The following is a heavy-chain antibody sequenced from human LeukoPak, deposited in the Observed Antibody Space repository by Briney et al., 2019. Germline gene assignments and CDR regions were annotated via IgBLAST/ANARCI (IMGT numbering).Heavy chain of an antibody. V-gene: IGHV4-39*01. Sequence: SETLSLTCTVSGGSINSGNYLWGWIRQPPGKGLEWIGSISYSGSTYYNPSLKSRVTMSVDTSKNQFSLKVRSVTAPDTAVYYRARLQYYDSRGYYYGFDYWGQGTLVTVSS. CDR2: ISYSGST. CDR1: GGSINSGNYL. D-gene: IGHD3-22*01. J-gene: IGHJ4*02. CDR3: ARLQYYDSRGYYYGFDY.